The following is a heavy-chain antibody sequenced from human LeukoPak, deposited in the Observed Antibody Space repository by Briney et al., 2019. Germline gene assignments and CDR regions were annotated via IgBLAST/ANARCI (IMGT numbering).Heavy chain of an antibody. CDR1: GFTFSDYG. J-gene: IGHJ4*02. CDR3: ARTEHYSDRDGYYYFDQ. V-gene: IGHV3-33*01. CDR2: IYYDGRNK. D-gene: IGHD3-22*01. Sequence: GGTVRLSCAASGFTFSDYGMHWDRQAPGKGLEWVALIYYDGRNKNYADSVKGRFTISRDNPKNTLYLQMNSLRVEDTAVYYCARTEHYSDRDGYYYFDQWGQGTLDPVSS.